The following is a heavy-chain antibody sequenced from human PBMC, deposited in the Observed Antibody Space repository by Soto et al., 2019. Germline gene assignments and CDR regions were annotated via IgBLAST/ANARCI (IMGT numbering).Heavy chain of an antibody. D-gene: IGHD2-2*02. V-gene: IGHV4-31*03. CDR2: IYYSGST. CDR1: GGSISSGGYY. Sequence: QVQLQESGPGLVKPSQTLSLTCTVSGGSISSGGYYWSWIRQHPGKGLEWIGYIYYSGSTYYNPSLKRRVTISVDTSKNQFSLKLSSVTAADTAVYYCASSYIVVVPAAIRGWFDPWGQGTLVTVSS. CDR3: ASSYIVVVPAAIRGWFDP. J-gene: IGHJ5*02.